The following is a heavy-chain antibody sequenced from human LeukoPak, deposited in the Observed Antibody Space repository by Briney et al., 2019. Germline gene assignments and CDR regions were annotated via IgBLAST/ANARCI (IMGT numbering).Heavy chain of an antibody. D-gene: IGHD3-10*01. J-gene: IGHJ5*02. CDR2: IYYTGST. CDR1: GASLSTSPYY. Sequence: SETLSLTCSVSGASLSTSPYYWGWIRQPPGKGLEWIGNIYYTGSTYYNVSLNSRVTISIDTSKNLFSLRLNSVTAADTAVYYCARHARGYYYGSGSYFGFDPWGQGTLVTVSS. CDR3: ARHARGYYYGSGSYFGFDP. V-gene: IGHV4-39*01.